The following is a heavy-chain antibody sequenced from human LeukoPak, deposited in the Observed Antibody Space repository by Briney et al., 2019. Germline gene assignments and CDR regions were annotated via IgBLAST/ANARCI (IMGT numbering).Heavy chain of an antibody. V-gene: IGHV3-23*01. J-gene: IGHJ4*02. CDR2: ISGSGGST. Sequence: GGSLRLSCAASGFTFSSSAMSWVRQAPGKGLEWVSAISGSGGSTYYADSVKGRFTISRDNSKNTLYLQMNSLRAEDTAVYYCAKRMDGSSWSPVDYWGQGTLVTVSS. D-gene: IGHD6-13*01. CDR3: AKRMDGSSWSPVDY. CDR1: GFTFSSSA.